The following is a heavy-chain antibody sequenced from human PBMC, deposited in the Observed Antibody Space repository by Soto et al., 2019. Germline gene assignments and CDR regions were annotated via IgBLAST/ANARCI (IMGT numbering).Heavy chain of an antibody. D-gene: IGHD1-26*01. Sequence: ESGGGLVKPGESLRLSCAASGFTFSNAWMSWVRQAPGKGLEWVGRIKTKADAETTDYAAPVKGRFTISRDDSKNTLYLQMNSLTTEDTALYYCTTDGATILFDPWGQGALVTVSS. CDR3: TTDGATILFDP. CDR1: GFTFSNAW. CDR2: IKTKADAETT. J-gene: IGHJ5*02. V-gene: IGHV3-15*01.